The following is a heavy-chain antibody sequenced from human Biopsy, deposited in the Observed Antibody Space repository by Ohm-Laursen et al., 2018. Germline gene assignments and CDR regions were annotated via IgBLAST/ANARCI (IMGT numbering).Heavy chain of an antibody. V-gene: IGHV1-24*01. CDR3: AADINVWNVNY. Sequence: GASVKVSCKVSGYTLTALSMHWVRQAPGQGLEWMGGFAPENGRIVYSQKFQGRVTMTEDTSTDTAYMELSSLRSEDTAVYYCAADINVWNVNYWGQGTQVTVSS. D-gene: IGHD1-1*01. J-gene: IGHJ4*02. CDR2: FAPENGRI. CDR1: GYTLTALS.